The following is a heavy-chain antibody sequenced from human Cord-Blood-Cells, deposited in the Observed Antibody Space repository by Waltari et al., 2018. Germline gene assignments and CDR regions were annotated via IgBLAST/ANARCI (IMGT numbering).Heavy chain of an antibody. CDR2: IYYSGST. CDR1: GGSISSSSYY. CDR3: ASEYSSSSNWFDP. J-gene: IGHJ5*02. Sequence: QLQLQESGPGLVKPSETLSLTCTVSGGSISSSSYYWGWIRQPPGKGLEWIGIIYYSGSTYYNPSLKSRVTISVDTSKNQFSLKLSSVTAADTAVYYCASEYSSSSNWFDPWGQGTLVTVSS. V-gene: IGHV4-39*01. D-gene: IGHD6-6*01.